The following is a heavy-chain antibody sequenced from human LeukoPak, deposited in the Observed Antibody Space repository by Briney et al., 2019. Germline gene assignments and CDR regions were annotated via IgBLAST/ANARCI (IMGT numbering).Heavy chain of an antibody. CDR3: AKGQDYYDSSGLDY. J-gene: IGHJ4*02. V-gene: IGHV3-23*01. CDR1: GFTFSSFA. D-gene: IGHD3-22*01. Sequence: PGGSLGLSCAASGFTFSSFAMSWVRQAPGKGLEWVSAISTGADRTYYAASVKGRFTISRDKSKNTLYLQMNSLRAEDTAVYYCAKGQDYYDSSGLDYWGQGTLVTVSS. CDR2: ISTGADRT.